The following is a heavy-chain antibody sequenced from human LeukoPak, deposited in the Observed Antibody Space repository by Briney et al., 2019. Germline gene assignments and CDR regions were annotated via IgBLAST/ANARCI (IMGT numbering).Heavy chain of an antibody. V-gene: IGHV3-30-3*01. J-gene: IGHJ4*02. CDR2: ISYDGSNK. CDR1: GFTFSSYA. Sequence: PGRSLRLSCAASGFTFSSYAMHWVRQAPGKGLEWVAVISYDGSNKYYADSVKGRFTISSDNSKNTLYLQMNSLRAEDTAVYYCARGRPPFLYYFDYWGQGTLVTVSS. D-gene: IGHD2/OR15-2a*01. CDR3: ARGRPPFLYYFDY.